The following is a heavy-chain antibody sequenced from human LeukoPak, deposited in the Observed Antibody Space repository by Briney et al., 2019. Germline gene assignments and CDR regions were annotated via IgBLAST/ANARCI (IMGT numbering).Heavy chain of an antibody. V-gene: IGHV5-51*01. CDR2: IYPGDSDT. CDR3: ARQGWLRGATRDDAFDI. J-gene: IGHJ3*02. Sequence: GESLKISCKGSGYSFTNYWIGWVRQMPGKGLEWMGIIYPGDSDTRYSPSFQGQVTISADKSISTAYLQWSSLKASDTAMYYCARQGWLRGATRDDAFDIWGQGTMVTVSS. CDR1: GYSFTNYW. D-gene: IGHD3-10*01.